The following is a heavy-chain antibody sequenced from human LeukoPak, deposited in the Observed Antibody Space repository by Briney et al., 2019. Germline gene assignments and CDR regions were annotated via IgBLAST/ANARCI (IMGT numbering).Heavy chain of an antibody. CDR2: IYFSGST. D-gene: IGHD6-6*01. Sequence: SETLSLTCTVSGGSISSYYWSWIRQPPGKGLEWVGYIYFSGSTDYNPSLKSRVTISVDTSKNQFSLKLSSVTAADTAVYYCARSEYSSSSGHFDYWGQGTLVTVSS. V-gene: IGHV4-59*08. CDR1: GGSISSYY. CDR3: ARSEYSSSSGHFDY. J-gene: IGHJ4*02.